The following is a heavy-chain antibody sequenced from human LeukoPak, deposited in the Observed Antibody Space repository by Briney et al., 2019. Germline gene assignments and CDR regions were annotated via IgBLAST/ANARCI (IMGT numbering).Heavy chain of an antibody. D-gene: IGHD4-17*01. J-gene: IGHJ4*02. V-gene: IGHV4-59*01. Sequence: PSETLSLTCTVSGGSISSYYCSWIRQPPGKGLEWIGYIYYSGSTNYNPSLKSRVTISVDTSKNQFSLKLSSVTAADTAVYYCARSSEYGDPFNYWGQGTLVTVSS. CDR2: IYYSGST. CDR1: GGSISSYY. CDR3: ARSSEYGDPFNY.